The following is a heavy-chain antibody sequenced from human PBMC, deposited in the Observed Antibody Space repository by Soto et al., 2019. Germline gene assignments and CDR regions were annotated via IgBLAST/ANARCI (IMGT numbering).Heavy chain of an antibody. D-gene: IGHD3-10*01. J-gene: IGHJ4*02. CDR2: MEPSSGKT. CDR1: GYSFTSLD. CDR3: ARGVTAGVDY. Sequence: EASVKVSCKASGYSFTSLDINWVRQTTGQGLEWMGWMEPSSGKTGYAQRFQDRVTMTRDTSINTAYMELRSLTSDDTAFYYCARGVTAGVDYWGQGTLVTVSS. V-gene: IGHV1-8*01.